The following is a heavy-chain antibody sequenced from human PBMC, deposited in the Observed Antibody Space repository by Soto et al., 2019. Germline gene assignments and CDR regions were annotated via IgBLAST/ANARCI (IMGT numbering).Heavy chain of an antibody. CDR2: INHSGST. D-gene: IGHD5-18*01. V-gene: IGHV4-34*01. J-gene: IGHJ6*02. CDR1: GGSFSGYY. CDR3: ARDWIQDYYYGIDV. Sequence: SETLSLTCAVYGGSFSGYYWSWIRQPPGKGLEWIGEINHSGSTNYNPSLKSRVTISVDTSKNQFSLKLSSVTAADTAVYYCARDWIQDYYYGIDVCGQGTTVT.